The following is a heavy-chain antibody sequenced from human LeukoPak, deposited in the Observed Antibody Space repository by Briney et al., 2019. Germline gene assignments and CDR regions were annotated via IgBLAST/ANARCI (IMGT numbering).Heavy chain of an antibody. CDR1: GYSFTKYW. CDR2: IYPGDSDT. CDR3: ARLRAQTGGYQRAFDI. J-gene: IGHJ3*02. Sequence: GESLKISCKGSGYSFTKYWIGWVRQMPEKGLEWMGIIYPGDSDTRYSPSFQGQVTISADKSINTAYLQWSSLKASDTAMYYCARLRAQTGGYQRAFDIWGQGTMVTVSS. V-gene: IGHV5-51*01. D-gene: IGHD6-25*01.